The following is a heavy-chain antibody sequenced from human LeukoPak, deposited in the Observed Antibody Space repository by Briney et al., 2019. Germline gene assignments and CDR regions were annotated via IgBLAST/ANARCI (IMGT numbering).Heavy chain of an antibody. J-gene: IGHJ4*02. V-gene: IGHV3-33*01. D-gene: IGHD3-10*01. CDR2: IWYDGNNK. Sequence: GGSLRLSCAASGFTFSTYGMQWVGQAPGKGLEWVALIWYDGNNKYYADSVKGRFTISRDNSKNTLYLQMNSLRAEDTAVYYCATDRTYYYGSRSYSPFNHWGQGTLVTVSS. CDR3: ATDRTYYYGSRSYSPFNH. CDR1: GFTFSTYG.